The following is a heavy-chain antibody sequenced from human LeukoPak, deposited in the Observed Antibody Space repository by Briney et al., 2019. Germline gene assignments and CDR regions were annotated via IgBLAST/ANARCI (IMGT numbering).Heavy chain of an antibody. CDR3: ARDHRRIAAAGSGY. Sequence: ASVKVSCKASGYTFTSYGIGWVRQAPGQGLEWMGWISAYNGNTNYAQKLQGRVTMTTDTSTSTAYMELRSLRSDDTAVYYCARDHRRIAAAGSGYWGQGTLVTVSS. CDR2: ISAYNGNT. CDR1: GYTFTSYG. D-gene: IGHD6-13*01. V-gene: IGHV1-18*01. J-gene: IGHJ4*02.